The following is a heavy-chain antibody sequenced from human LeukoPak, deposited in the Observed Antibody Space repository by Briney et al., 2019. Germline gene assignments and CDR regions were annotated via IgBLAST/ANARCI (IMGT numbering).Heavy chain of an antibody. Sequence: GGSLRLSCAASGFTFSSYSMNWVRQAPGKGLEWVSYISSSSSTIYYADSVKGRFTISRDNAKNSLYLQMNSLRAEDTAVYYCARDHRYCGGDCYTDYWGQGTLVTVSS. CDR1: GFTFSSYS. D-gene: IGHD2-21*02. V-gene: IGHV3-48*04. CDR2: ISSSSSTI. J-gene: IGHJ4*02. CDR3: ARDHRYCGGDCYTDY.